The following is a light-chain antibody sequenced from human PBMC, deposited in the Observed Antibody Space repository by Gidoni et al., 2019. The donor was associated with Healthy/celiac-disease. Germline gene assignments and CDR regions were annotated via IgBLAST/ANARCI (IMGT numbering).Light chain of an antibody. J-gene: IGKJ5*01. Sequence: EIVMTQSPATLSVSPGERATLSCRASQSVSSNLAWYQQKPGQAPRLLIYGASTGATGIPARFSGSGSGTEFTLTISSPQSEDFAVYYCQQYNNWPPSITFGQGTRLEIK. V-gene: IGKV3-15*01. CDR2: GAS. CDR1: QSVSSN. CDR3: QQYNNWPPSIT.